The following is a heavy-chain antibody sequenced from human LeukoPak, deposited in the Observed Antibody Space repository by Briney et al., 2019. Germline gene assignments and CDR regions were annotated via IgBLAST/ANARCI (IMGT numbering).Heavy chain of an antibody. CDR2: ISSSGNTI. Sequence: PGGSLRLSCAASGFTFSDYYMSWIRQAPGKGGEWVSYISSSGNTIYYADSVKGRFTISRDNANPSLYLQMNSLRAEDTAVYYCASGGYYEVDYWGQGTLVTVSS. CDR3: ASGGYYEVDY. V-gene: IGHV3-11*01. CDR1: GFTFSDYY. D-gene: IGHD3-22*01. J-gene: IGHJ4*02.